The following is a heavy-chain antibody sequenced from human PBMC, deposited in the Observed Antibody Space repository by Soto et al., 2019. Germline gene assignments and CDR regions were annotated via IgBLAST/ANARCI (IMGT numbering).Heavy chain of an antibody. J-gene: IGHJ4*02. CDR1: GYTFTGYY. CDR2: INPNSGGT. V-gene: IGHV1-2*04. D-gene: IGHD3-22*01. Sequence: GASVKVSCKASGYTFTGYYMHWVRQAPGQGLEWMGWINPNSGGTNYAQKFQGWVTMTRDTSISTAYMELSRLRSDDTAVYYCARDRGNDSSGSQCIGYWGQGTLVTVSS. CDR3: ARDRGNDSSGSQCIGY.